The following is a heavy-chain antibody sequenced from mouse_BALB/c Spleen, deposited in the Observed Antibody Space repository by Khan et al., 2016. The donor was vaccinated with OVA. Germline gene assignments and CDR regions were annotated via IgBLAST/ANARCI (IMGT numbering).Heavy chain of an antibody. CDR2: INTHSGVP. CDR3: ARPPYFSYTLDY. V-gene: IGHV9-4*02. J-gene: IGHJ4*01. CDR1: GYTFTTAG. Sequence: QIQLVQSGPELKKPGETVRISCKASGYTFTTAGIQWVQKMPGKGLKWIGWINTHSGVPKYAEDFKGRFAFSLEISVNTAYLQITNLKNEDTATYFCARPPYFSYTLDYWGQGTSVTVSS. D-gene: IGHD2-10*01.